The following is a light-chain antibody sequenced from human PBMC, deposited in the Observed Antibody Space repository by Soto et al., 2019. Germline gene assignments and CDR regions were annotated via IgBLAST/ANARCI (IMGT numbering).Light chain of an antibody. CDR3: QQYNSYSKT. CDR2: DAS. V-gene: IGKV1-5*01. J-gene: IGKJ1*01. Sequence: DIQMTQCHSTLSASVGDGVTITCRASQSISTWLAWYQQKPGKAPKLLIYDASTLESGVPSRFSGSGSGTEFTLTISSLQPDDFATYYCQQYNSYSKTFGQGTKVDIK. CDR1: QSISTW.